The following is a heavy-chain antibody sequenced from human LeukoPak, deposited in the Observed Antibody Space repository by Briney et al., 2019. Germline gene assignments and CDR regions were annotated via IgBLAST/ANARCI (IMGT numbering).Heavy chain of an antibody. Sequence: PSETLSLTCAVYGGSFSGYYWSWIRQPPGKGLEWIGEINHSGSTNYNPSLKSRVTISVDTSKNQFSLKLSSVTAADTAVYYCARGEVGATTPGFDYWGQGTLATVSS. CDR3: ARGEVGATTPGFDY. J-gene: IGHJ4*02. CDR1: GGSFSGYY. CDR2: INHSGST. D-gene: IGHD1-26*01. V-gene: IGHV4-34*01.